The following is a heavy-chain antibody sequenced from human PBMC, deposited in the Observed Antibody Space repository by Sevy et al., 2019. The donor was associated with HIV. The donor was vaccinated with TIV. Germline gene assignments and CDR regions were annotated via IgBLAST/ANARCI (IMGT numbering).Heavy chain of an antibody. V-gene: IGHV3-15*01. CDR2: VKSKSLGETT. Sequence: GGSLRLSCAASGFDSTDAWMVWVRQAPGRGLEWVGRVKSKSLGETTEYAAPVNGRFTISRDDSKSIMYLQMNSLKDEDTGIYYCAKGHPNSGALFDYWGQGSLVTVSS. J-gene: IGHJ4*02. CDR1: GFDSTDAW. CDR3: AKGHPNSGALFDY. D-gene: IGHD5-12*01.